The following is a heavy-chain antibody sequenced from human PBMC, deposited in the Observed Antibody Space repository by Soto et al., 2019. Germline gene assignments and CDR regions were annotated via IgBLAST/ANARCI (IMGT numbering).Heavy chain of an antibody. CDR1: GGSISSYS. CDR3: ARDVGYCISTSCYSWFDP. CDR2: IYYSGST. D-gene: IGHD2-2*02. Sequence: SETLSLTCTVSGGSISSYSWSWIRQPPGKGLEWIGYIYYSGSTNYNPSLKSRVTISVDTSKNQFSLKLSSVTAADTAVYYCARDVGYCISTSCYSWFDPWGQGTLVTVS. V-gene: IGHV4-59*01. J-gene: IGHJ5*02.